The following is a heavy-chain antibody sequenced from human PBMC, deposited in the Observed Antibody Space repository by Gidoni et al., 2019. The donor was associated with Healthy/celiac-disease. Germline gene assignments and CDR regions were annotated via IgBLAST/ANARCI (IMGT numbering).Heavy chain of an antibody. Sequence: QVQLQESGPGLVKPSETLSLTCPVPGGSISSYYWSWLRQPPGQGLEWIGYIYYSGSTNYNPSLKSRVTISVDTSKNQFSLKLSSVTAADTAVYYCARVLNWFDPWGQGTLVTVSS. CDR1: GGSISSYY. CDR2: IYYSGST. J-gene: IGHJ5*02. V-gene: IGHV4-59*01. CDR3: ARVLNWFDP.